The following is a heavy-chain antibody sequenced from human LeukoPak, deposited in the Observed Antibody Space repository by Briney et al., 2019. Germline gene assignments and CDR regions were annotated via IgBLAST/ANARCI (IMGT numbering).Heavy chain of an antibody. J-gene: IGHJ4*02. V-gene: IGHV3-23*01. CDR1: GFTFSSYA. Sequence: GASLRLSCAASGFTFSSYAMSWVRQAPGKGLEWVSAISGSGGSTYYADSVKGRFTISRDNSKNTLYLQMNSLRAEDTAVYYCAKDGGSSPYCFDYWGQGTLVTVSS. CDR2: ISGSGGST. D-gene: IGHD1-26*01. CDR3: AKDGGSSPYCFDY.